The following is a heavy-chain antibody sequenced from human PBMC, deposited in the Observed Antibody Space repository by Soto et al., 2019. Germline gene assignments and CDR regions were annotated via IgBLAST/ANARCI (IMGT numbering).Heavy chain of an antibody. V-gene: IGHV1-3*01. CDR1: GYTFTSYA. Sequence: ASVKVSCKASGYTFTSYAMHWVRQAPGQRLEWMGWINAGNGNTKYSQKFQGRVTITRDTSASTAYMELSSLRSEDTAVYYCARDYYYGSGRYLRPRSYFDYWGQGTLVTVSS. CDR2: INAGNGNT. D-gene: IGHD3-10*01. CDR3: ARDYYYGSGRYLRPRSYFDY. J-gene: IGHJ4*02.